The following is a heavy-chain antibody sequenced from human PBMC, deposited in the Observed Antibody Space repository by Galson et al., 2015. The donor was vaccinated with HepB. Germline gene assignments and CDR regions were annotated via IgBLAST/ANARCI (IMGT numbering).Heavy chain of an antibody. CDR2: INDSGGNT. J-gene: IGHJ4*02. CDR3: AKDAGGTDSGPFEY. V-gene: IGHV3-23*01. CDR1: VFNFRTYG. D-gene: IGHD1-26*01. Sequence: SLRLSCAASVFNFRTYGMSWVRQAPGKGLQWVSTINDSGGNTHYADSVKGRFTISRDNSKNTLYLHMNSRRAEDTAVYYCAKDAGGTDSGPFEYWGQGTLVTVSS.